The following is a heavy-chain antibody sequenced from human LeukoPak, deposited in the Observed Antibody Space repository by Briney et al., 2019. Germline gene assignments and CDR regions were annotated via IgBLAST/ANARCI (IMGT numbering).Heavy chain of an antibody. V-gene: IGHV1-2*06. J-gene: IGHJ4*02. D-gene: IGHD3-3*01. Sequence: ASVTVSCKASGYTFTGYYMHWVRQAPGQGLEWMGRINPNSGGTNYAQKFQGRVTMTRDTSISTAYMELSRLRSDDTAVYYCARLDVGLDFWSGYTPVDYWGQGTLVTVSS. CDR1: GYTFTGYY. CDR2: INPNSGGT. CDR3: ARLDVGLDFWSGYTPVDY.